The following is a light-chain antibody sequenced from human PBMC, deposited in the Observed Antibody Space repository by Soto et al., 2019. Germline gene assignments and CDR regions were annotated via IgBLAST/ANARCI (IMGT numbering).Light chain of an antibody. V-gene: IGLV2-14*01. CDR3: SSYTTTSTLV. J-gene: IGLJ3*02. CDR2: EVR. CDR1: NRDVGSYNL. Sequence: QSVLTQPASVSGSPGQSIPIACTGTNRDVGSYNLVSWYQQRPGEAPKLIISEVRNRPSGISYRFTGSKSGNTASLTISGLQAEDEADYYCSSYTTTSTLVFGGGTKVTVL.